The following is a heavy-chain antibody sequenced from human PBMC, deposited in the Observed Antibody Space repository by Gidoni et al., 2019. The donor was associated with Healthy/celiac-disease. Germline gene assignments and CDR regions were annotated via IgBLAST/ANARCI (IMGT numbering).Heavy chain of an antibody. V-gene: IGHV3-30*04. CDR2: ISYDGSNK. D-gene: IGHD3-10*01. CDR1: GFTFSSYA. Sequence: QVQLVESGGGVVQPGRSLRLSCAASGFTFSSYAMHWVRQAPGKGLEWVAVISYDGSNKYYADSVKGRFTISRDNSKITLYLQMNSLRAEDTAVYYCARGAPAPGASYYYYYGMDVWGQGTTVTVSS. J-gene: IGHJ6*02. CDR3: ARGAPAPGASYYYYYGMDV.